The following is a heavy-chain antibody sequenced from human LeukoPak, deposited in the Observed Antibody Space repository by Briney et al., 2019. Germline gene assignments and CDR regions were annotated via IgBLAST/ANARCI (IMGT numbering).Heavy chain of an antibody. CDR3: ARAGGSSWFVSLYY. J-gene: IGHJ4*02. D-gene: IGHD6-13*01. CDR1: GYTFTSYG. V-gene: IGHV1-69*04. Sequence: GASVTVSYKASGYTFTSYGISWVRQAPGQGLEWMGRIIPIIGTPDYAQKFQGRVTITADKSTNTAYMELTSLKSDDTAVYYCARAGGSSWFVSLYYWGQGTLVTVSS. CDR2: IIPIIGTP.